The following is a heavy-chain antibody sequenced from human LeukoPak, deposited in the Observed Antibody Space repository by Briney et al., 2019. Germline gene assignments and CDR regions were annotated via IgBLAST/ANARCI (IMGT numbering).Heavy chain of an antibody. Sequence: ASVKVSCKASGYTFTNYGINWVRQAPGQGLEWMGWISAYNGNTNYAQKLQGRVTVTTDTSTSTAYMELSSLGSEDTAVYYCARDIRVEYDSSGYYHDAFDIWGQGTMVTVSS. J-gene: IGHJ3*02. CDR1: GYTFTNYG. D-gene: IGHD3-22*01. CDR2: ISAYNGNT. V-gene: IGHV1-18*01. CDR3: ARDIRVEYDSSGYYHDAFDI.